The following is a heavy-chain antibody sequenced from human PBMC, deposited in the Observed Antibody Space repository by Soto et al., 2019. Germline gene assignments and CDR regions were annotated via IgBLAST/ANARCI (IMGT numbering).Heavy chain of an antibody. D-gene: IGHD6-6*01. J-gene: IGHJ6*02. CDR3: ARMYSSSKVWGGPYYYYYYGMDV. V-gene: IGHV3-21*01. CDR1: GFTFSSYS. Sequence: PGGSLRLSCAASGFTFSSYSMNWVRQAPGKGLEWVSSISSSSSYIYYADSVKGRFTISRDNAKNSLYLQMNSLRAEDTAVYYCARMYSSSKVWGGPYYYYYYGMDVWGQGTTVTVSS. CDR2: ISSSSSYI.